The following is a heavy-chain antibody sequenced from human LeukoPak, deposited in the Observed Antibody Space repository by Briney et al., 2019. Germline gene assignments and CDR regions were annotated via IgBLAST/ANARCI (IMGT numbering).Heavy chain of an antibody. Sequence: PGGSLRLSCAASGFTFSSYWMHWVRQAPGKGLVWVSRINSDGSSTSYADSVKGRFTISRDNAKNTLYLQMNSLRAEDTAVYYCARDHLASWYMDYYYYYMDVWGKGTTVTVSS. CDR2: INSDGSST. CDR3: ARDHLASWYMDYYYYYMDV. D-gene: IGHD2-2*02. J-gene: IGHJ6*03. V-gene: IGHV3-74*01. CDR1: GFTFSSYW.